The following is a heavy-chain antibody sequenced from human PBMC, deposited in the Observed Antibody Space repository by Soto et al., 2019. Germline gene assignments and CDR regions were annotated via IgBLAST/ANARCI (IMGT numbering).Heavy chain of an antibody. CDR1: GYTFTSYG. V-gene: IGHV1-18*01. CDR3: ARETYSSGWYMVDY. Sequence: GASVKVSCKASGYTFTSYGISWVRQAPGQGLEWMGWISAYNGNTNYAQKLQGRVTMTTDTSTSTAYMELRSLRSDDTAVYYCARETYSSGWYMVDYWGQGTLVTVSS. CDR2: ISAYNGNT. J-gene: IGHJ4*02. D-gene: IGHD6-19*01.